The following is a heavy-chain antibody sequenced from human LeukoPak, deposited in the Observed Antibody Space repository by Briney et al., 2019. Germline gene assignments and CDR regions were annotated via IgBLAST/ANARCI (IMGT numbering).Heavy chain of an antibody. D-gene: IGHD5-18*01. V-gene: IGHV3-23*01. CDR2: ISGSGGST. CDR3: AKGYNYAYEY. CDR1: GFTFSSYA. Sequence: PGGSLRLSCAASGFTFSSYAMSWVRQAPGKGLEWVSAISGSGGSTYYADSVKGRFTISRDNSKNTLYLQMSSLRPEDTAVYYCAKGYNYAYEYWGQGTLVTVSS. J-gene: IGHJ4*02.